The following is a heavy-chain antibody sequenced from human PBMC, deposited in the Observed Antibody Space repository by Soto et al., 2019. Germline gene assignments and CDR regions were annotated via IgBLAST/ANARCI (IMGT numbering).Heavy chain of an antibody. J-gene: IGHJ4*02. D-gene: IGHD1-26*01. CDR3: ARAKAVGATSFFDY. CDR1: GFTFSSYG. Sequence: QVQLVESGGGVVQPGRSLRLSCAASGFTFSSYGMHWVRQAPGKGLEWVAVIWYDGSNKYYADSVKGRFTISRDNSKNPLYLQMNSLGAEDTAGYYCARAKAVGATSFFDYWGQGTLVTVSS. V-gene: IGHV3-33*01. CDR2: IWYDGSNK.